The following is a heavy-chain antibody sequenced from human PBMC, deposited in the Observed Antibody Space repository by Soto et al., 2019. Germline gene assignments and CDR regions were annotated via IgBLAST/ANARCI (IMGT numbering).Heavy chain of an antibody. Sequence: ASVKVSCKASGERFTTYGISWVRQAPGQGLEWMGWISTYNTNTNYAPKFQGRLLLTTDTSTTTAHMELRSLRPDDTAVYYCARWAGQVRDYGGPFDYWGQGTLVTVSS. J-gene: IGHJ4*02. CDR1: GERFTTYG. CDR2: ISTYNTNT. CDR3: ARWAGQVRDYGGPFDY. V-gene: IGHV1-18*04. D-gene: IGHD4-17*01.